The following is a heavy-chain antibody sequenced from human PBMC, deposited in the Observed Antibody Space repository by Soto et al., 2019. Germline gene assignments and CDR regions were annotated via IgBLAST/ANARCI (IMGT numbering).Heavy chain of an antibody. CDR1: GGSISSGGYY. D-gene: IGHD3-22*01. J-gene: IGHJ4*02. Sequence: QVQLQESCPGLVKPSQTLSLTCTVSGGSISSGGYYWSWIRQHPGKGLEWIGYIYYGGTTYYNPSLKSRVTISADTSKNQFSLKLSSVTAADTAVYYCAGDSSGYYHRFDYWGQGTLVTVSS. CDR3: AGDSSGYYHRFDY. CDR2: IYYGGTT. V-gene: IGHV4-31*03.